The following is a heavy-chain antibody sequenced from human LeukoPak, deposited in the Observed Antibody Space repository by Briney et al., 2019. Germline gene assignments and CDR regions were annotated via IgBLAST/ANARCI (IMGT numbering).Heavy chain of an antibody. CDR2: ISSSSSYI. D-gene: IGHD3-16*01. CDR1: GFTFSNFA. Sequence: PGGSLRLSCAVSGFTFSNFAMSWVRQAPGKGLEWVSSISSSSSYIYYPDSLKGRFTISRDNAKNSLYLQMNSLRAEDTAVYYCARATSDVPYFDYWGQGTLVTVSS. V-gene: IGHV3-21*01. J-gene: IGHJ4*02. CDR3: ARATSDVPYFDY.